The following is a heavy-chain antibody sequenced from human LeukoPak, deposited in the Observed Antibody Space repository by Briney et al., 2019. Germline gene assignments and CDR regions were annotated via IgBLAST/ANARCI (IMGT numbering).Heavy chain of an antibody. V-gene: IGHV1-18*01. D-gene: IGHD2-2*01. J-gene: IGHJ5*02. CDR1: GYTFTSSG. CDR2: ISAYNGNT. Sequence: ASVKVSCKASGYTFTSSGISWVRQAPGQGLEWMGWISAYNGNTNYAQKLQGRVTMTTDTSTSTAYMELRSLRSDDTAVYYCARGYCSSTSCFVWGWFDPWGQGTLVTVSS. CDR3: ARGYCSSTSCFVWGWFDP.